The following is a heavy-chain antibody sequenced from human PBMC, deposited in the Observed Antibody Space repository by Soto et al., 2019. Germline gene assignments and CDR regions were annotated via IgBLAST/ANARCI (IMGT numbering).Heavy chain of an antibody. J-gene: IGHJ4*02. D-gene: IGHD5-12*01. CDR3: TRLGCYDYY. Sequence: GGSLRLSCAASGFTFSGSAMHWVRQASGKGLEWVGRIRSKDNSYVTAYAASVKGRFTISRDDSKNTAYLQMNSLKTEDTAVYYCTRLGCYDYYWGQGTLVTVSS. CDR1: GFTFSGSA. V-gene: IGHV3-73*01. CDR2: IRSKDNSYVT.